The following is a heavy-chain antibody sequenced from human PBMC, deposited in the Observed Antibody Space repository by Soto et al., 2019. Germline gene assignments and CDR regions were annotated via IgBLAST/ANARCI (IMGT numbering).Heavy chain of an antibody. CDR3: GHSYYDFWSGYYRFDY. J-gene: IGHJ4*02. CDR1: DGSFSGYY. CDR2: INHSGST. V-gene: IGHV4-34*01. D-gene: IGHD3-3*01. Sequence: SETLSLTCAVYDGSFSGYYWSWIRQPPGKGLEWIGEINHSGSTNYNPSLKSRVTISVDTSKNQFSLKLSSVTAADTAVYYCGHSYYDFWSGYYRFDYWGQGTLVTVSS.